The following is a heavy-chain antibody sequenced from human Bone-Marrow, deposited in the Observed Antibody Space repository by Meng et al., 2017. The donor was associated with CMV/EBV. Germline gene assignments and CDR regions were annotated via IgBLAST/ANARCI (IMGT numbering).Heavy chain of an antibody. CDR2: INPNSGGT. D-gene: IGHD2-2*01. Sequence: ASVKVSCKASGYTFTGYYMHWVRQAPGQGLEWMGWINPNSGGTNYAQKFQGRVTMTRDTSISTAYMELSRLRSDDTAVYYCARVGCSSTSCYRGPWFDPWAQGTLATVSS. CDR3: ARVGCSSTSCYRGPWFDP. V-gene: IGHV1-2*02. CDR1: GYTFTGYY. J-gene: IGHJ5*02.